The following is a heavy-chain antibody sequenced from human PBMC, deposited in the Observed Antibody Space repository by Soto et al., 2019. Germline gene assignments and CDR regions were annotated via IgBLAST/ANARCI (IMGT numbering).Heavy chain of an antibody. D-gene: IGHD3-3*01. Sequence: CAASGFTFSNAWRSWVRQAPGKGLEWIGRIKSKSAGGTTEYAAPAKGRFTISRDDSKNTLYLQMNSLKTEDTAVYYCATEAGVGGYWGQGTLVTVSS. CDR3: ATEAGVGGY. J-gene: IGHJ4*02. CDR1: GFTFSNAW. CDR2: IKSKSAGGTT. V-gene: IGHV3-15*01.